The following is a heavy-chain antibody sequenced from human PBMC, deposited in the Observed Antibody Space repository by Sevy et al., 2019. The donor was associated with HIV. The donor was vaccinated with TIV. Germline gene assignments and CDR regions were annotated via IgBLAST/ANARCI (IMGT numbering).Heavy chain of an antibody. CDR2: IKSKTDGGTT. J-gene: IGHJ3*02. Sequence: GGSLRLSCAASGFTFSNAWMSWVRQAPGKGMEWVGRIKSKTDGGTTDYAAPVKCRFTISRDDSKNTLYLQMNSLKTEDTAVYYCTTGRDGGNSAAFDIWGQGTMVTVSS. D-gene: IGHD2-21*02. V-gene: IGHV3-15*01. CDR3: TTGRDGGNSAAFDI. CDR1: GFTFSNAW.